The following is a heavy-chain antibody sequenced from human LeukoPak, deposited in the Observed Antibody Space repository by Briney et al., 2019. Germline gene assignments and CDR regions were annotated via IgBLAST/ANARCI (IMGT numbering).Heavy chain of an antibody. J-gene: IGHJ4*02. D-gene: IGHD6-13*01. CDR2: INHTGRT. Sequence: PSETLSLTCAVYGGSFSGYYWSWIRQPPGKGLEWIGEINHTGRTNYNPSLRSRLTISLDMSKKHFFLKVNSVTAADTAVYYCARSPLDSSSPGGRFDYWGQGTLLTVSS. CDR3: ARSPLDSSSPGGRFDY. CDR1: GGSFSGYY. V-gene: IGHV4-34*01.